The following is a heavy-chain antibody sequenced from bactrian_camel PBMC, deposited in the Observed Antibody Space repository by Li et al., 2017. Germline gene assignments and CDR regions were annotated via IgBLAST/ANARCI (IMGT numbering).Heavy chain of an antibody. Sequence: HVQLVESGGGSVQAGGSLRLSCKVTDDPSNKYYMDSSYCMGWFREAPGKEREEVAHIDNDGTTNYADSVKGRFTISKDNAKNTLYLQMNSLKPEDAAMYYCAYDTQFCGGANCADERFGGDCTNWGQGTQVTVS. D-gene: IGHD4*01. CDR2: IDNDGTT. CDR1: DDPSNKYYMDSSYC. J-gene: IGHJ4*01. V-gene: IGHV3S53*01. CDR3: AYDTQFCGGANCADERFGGDCTN.